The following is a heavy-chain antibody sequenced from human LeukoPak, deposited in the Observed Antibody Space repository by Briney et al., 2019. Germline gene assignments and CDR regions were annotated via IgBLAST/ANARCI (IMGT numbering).Heavy chain of an antibody. Sequence: SETLSLTCTVSGGSISSYYWSWIRQPPGKGLEWIGEINHSGSTNYNPSLKSRVTISVDTSKNQFSLKLSSVTAADTAVYYCAREGNSSSWFGSYNWFDPWGQGTLVTVSS. CDR1: GGSISSYY. J-gene: IGHJ5*02. D-gene: IGHD6-13*01. CDR3: AREGNSSSWFGSYNWFDP. CDR2: INHSGST. V-gene: IGHV4-34*01.